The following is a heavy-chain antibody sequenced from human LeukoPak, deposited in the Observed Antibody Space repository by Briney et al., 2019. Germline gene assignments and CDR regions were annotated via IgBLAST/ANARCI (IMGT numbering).Heavy chain of an antibody. Sequence: ASVKVSCKASGYTFTSYGISWVRQAPGQGLEWMGWISAYNGNTNYAQKLQGRVTMTTDTSTSAAYMELRSLRSDDTAVYYRARSKGYCSSTSCYVADYWGQGTLVTV. CDR1: GYTFTSYG. D-gene: IGHD2-2*01. J-gene: IGHJ4*02. CDR3: ARSKGYCSSTSCYVADY. V-gene: IGHV1-18*01. CDR2: ISAYNGNT.